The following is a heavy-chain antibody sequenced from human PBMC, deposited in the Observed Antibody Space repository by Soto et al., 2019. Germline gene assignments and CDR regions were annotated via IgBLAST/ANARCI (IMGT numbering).Heavy chain of an antibody. CDR3: ARVIRGAYYNSPLDT. D-gene: IGHD3-10*01. Sequence: ASVKVSCKASGYAFTSYYMHWVRQAPGQGLEWMGWINPYSGGADYAQSFQGRVTMTRDTSISTVYMELSRLRFDDTAVYYCARVIRGAYYNSPLDTWGQGTVVTVSS. CDR2: INPYSGGA. CDR1: GYAFTSYY. V-gene: IGHV1-2*02. J-gene: IGHJ5*02.